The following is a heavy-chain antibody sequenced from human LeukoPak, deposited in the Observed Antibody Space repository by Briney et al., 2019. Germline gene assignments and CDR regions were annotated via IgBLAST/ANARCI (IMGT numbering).Heavy chain of an antibody. CDR1: GGSFSGYY. J-gene: IGHJ4*02. CDR2: INHSGST. V-gene: IGHV4-34*01. CDR3: ARQRRALYYYDSSGQFLFDY. Sequence: SETLSLTCAVYGGSFSGYYWSWIRQPPGKGLEWIGEINHSGSTNYNPSLKSRVTISVDTSENQFSLKLSSVTAADTAVYYCARQRRALYYYDSSGQFLFDYWGQGTLVTVSS. D-gene: IGHD3-22*01.